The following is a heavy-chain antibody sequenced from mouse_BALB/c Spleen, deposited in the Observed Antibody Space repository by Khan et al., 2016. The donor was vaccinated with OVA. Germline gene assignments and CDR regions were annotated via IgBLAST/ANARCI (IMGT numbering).Heavy chain of an antibody. V-gene: IGHV5-17*02. J-gene: IGHJ1*01. CDR2: MSSGSSTI. CDR1: GFSFSSFG. CDR3: SRSGGNLHWYFDV. Sequence: EVQRVESGGGLVQPGGSRKLSCAASGFSFSSFGMHWVRQAPKKGLEWVAYMSSGSSTIYYVDTVKGRFTISRDNPKNTLFLQMTSLRSEDTAMYYWSRSGGNLHWYFDVGGAGTSVTVSS. D-gene: IGHD2-1*01.